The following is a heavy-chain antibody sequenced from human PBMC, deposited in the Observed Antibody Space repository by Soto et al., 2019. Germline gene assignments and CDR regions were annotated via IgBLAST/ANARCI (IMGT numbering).Heavy chain of an antibody. CDR3: AIPVWFGFGEFSH. CDR1: GFTFSSYW. D-gene: IGHD3-10*01. J-gene: IGHJ4*02. CDR2: IKQDGSEK. Sequence: AGGSLRLSCAAPGFTFSSYWMSWVRQAPGKGLEWVANIKQDGSEKYYVDSVKGRFTISRDNAKNSLYLQMNSLRAEDTAVYYWAIPVWFGFGEFSHWGQGTLVTVSS. V-gene: IGHV3-7*05.